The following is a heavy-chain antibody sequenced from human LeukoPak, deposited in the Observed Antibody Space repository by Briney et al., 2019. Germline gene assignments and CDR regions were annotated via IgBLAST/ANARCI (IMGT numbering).Heavy chain of an antibody. CDR2: ISWNSGSI. Sequence: GGSLRLSCAASGFTFDDYAMHWVRQAPGKGLGWVSGISWNSGSIGYADSVKGRFTISRDNAKNSLYLQMNSLRAEDMALYYCAKVGYCSSTSCSQYAFDIWGQGTMVTVSS. D-gene: IGHD2-2*01. J-gene: IGHJ3*02. V-gene: IGHV3-9*03. CDR3: AKVGYCSSTSCSQYAFDI. CDR1: GFTFDDYA.